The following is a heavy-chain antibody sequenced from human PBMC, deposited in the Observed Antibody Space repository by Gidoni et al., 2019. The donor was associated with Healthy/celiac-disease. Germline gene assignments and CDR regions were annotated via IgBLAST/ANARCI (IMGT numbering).Heavy chain of an antibody. D-gene: IGHD3-10*01. CDR1: GLTFDDYA. V-gene: IGHV3-9*01. CDR3: AKDREPYYYGSGSWLAS. CDR2: ISGNSGSI. J-gene: IGHJ4*02. Sequence: EVQLVESGGGLVQPGRSLRLSCAASGLTFDDYAMHWVRQAPGKGLEWVSGISGNSGSIGYADSVKGRFTISRDNAKNSLYLQMNSLRAEDTALYYCAKDREPYYYGSGSWLASWGQGTLVTVSS.